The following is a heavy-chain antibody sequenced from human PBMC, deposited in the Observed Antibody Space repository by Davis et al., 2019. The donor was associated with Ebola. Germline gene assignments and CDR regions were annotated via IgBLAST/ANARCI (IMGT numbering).Heavy chain of an antibody. D-gene: IGHD6-13*01. V-gene: IGHV3-48*02. J-gene: IGHJ4*02. Sequence: GESLKISCAASGFTFSSYSMNWVRQAPGKGLEWVSYISSSSSTIYYADSVKGRFTISRDNAKNSLYLQMNSLRDEDTAVYYCARDEGAERGSSWYLHNLRWGQGTLVTVSS. CDR3: ARDEGAERGSSWYLHNLR. CDR2: ISSSSSTI. CDR1: GFTFSSYS.